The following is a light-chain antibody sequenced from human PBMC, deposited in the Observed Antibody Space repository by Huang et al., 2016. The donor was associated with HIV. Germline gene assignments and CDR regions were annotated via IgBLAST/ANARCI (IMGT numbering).Light chain of an antibody. CDR2: WGY. Sequence: DIVMTQSPLSLPVTPGEPASISCRSSQSLLHSNGYNYLDWYLQKPGQSPQLLIYWGYNRASGVSDRFSGSGSGTDFTLKINRVEAEDVGVYYSMQALQTPYTFGQGTKLEIK. J-gene: IGKJ2*01. CDR1: QSLLHSNGYNY. V-gene: IGKV2-28*01. CDR3: MQALQTPYT.